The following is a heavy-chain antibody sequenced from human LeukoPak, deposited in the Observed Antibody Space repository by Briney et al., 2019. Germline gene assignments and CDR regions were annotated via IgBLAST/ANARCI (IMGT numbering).Heavy chain of an antibody. D-gene: IGHD3-22*01. CDR2: IIPIFGIA. Sequence: SVKVSCKASRGTFSSYAISWVRQAPGQGLEWMGRIIPIFGIANYAQKFQGRVTITADKSTSTAYMELSSLRSEDTAVYYCARDYYDKRIYYYYGMDVWGQGTTVTVSS. CDR3: ARDYYDKRIYYYYGMDV. CDR1: RGTFSSYA. V-gene: IGHV1-69*04. J-gene: IGHJ6*02.